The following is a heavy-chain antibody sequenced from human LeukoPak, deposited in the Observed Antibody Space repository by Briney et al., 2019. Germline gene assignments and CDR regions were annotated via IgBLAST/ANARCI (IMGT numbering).Heavy chain of an antibody. CDR1: GFTFSGSA. J-gene: IGHJ6*03. V-gene: IGHV3-73*01. Sequence: GGSLRLSCAASGFTFSGSAMHWVRQASGKGLEWVGRIRSKANSYATAYAASVKGRFTISRDDSKNTAYLQMNSLKTEDTAVYYCTRQKGENGDYGVYYYYYMDVWGKGTTVTVSS. CDR3: TRQKGENGDYGVYYYYYMDV. CDR2: IRSKANSYAT. D-gene: IGHD4-17*01.